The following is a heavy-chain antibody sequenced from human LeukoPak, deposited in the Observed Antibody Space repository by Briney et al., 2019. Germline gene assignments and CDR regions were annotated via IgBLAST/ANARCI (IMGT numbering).Heavy chain of an antibody. CDR1: GFTVSSNY. J-gene: IGHJ6*03. CDR2: IYSGGST. D-gene: IGHD2-2*01. V-gene: IGHV3-53*01. CDR3: ARAPMRAYYYYYYMDV. Sequence: PGGSLRLSCAASGFTVSSNYMSWVRQAPGKGLEWVSVIYSGGSTYYADSVKGRFTTSRDNAKNSLYLQMNSLRAEDTAVYYCARAPMRAYYYYYYMDVWGKGTTVTVSS.